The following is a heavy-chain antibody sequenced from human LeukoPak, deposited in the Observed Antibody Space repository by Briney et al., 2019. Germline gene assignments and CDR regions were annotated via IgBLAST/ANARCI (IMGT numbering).Heavy chain of an antibody. CDR2: IWYDRSNK. Sequence: HPGGSLRLSCAASGFTFSSYGMHWVRQAPGKGLEWVAVIWYDRSNKYYADSVKGRFTISRDNSKNTLYLQMNSLRAEDTAVYYCARGDIRGSSWNYYYYGMDVWGQGTTVTVSS. CDR3: ARGDIRGSSWNYYYYGMDV. V-gene: IGHV3-33*01. D-gene: IGHD6-13*01. J-gene: IGHJ6*02. CDR1: GFTFSSYG.